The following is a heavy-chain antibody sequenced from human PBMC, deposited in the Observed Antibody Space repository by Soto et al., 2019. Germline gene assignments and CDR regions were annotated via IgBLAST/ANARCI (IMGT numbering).Heavy chain of an antibody. D-gene: IGHD3-9*01. CDR1: GYSFTSYW. CDR3: ARGMNYDILTGPRFDP. Sequence: GESLKISCKGSGYSFTSYWIGWVRQMPGKGLEWMGIIYPGDSDTRYSPSFQGQVTISADKSISTAYLQWSSLKASDTAMYYCARGMNYDILTGPRFDPWGQGTLVTVSS. CDR2: IYPGDSDT. V-gene: IGHV5-51*01. J-gene: IGHJ5*02.